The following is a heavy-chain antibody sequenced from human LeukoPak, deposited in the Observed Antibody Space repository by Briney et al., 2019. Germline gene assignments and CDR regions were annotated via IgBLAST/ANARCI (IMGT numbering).Heavy chain of an antibody. CDR3: ARVYYYESSYSDRRPFDS. Sequence: SETLSLTWAVSGGSISSNNWWSWVRQPPGKGVEGVGEIYHSGSTNYNPSLKSRVTISLDKSKNQFSLNVNSVTAADTAVYYCARVYYYESSYSDRRPFDSWGRGTLVTVSS. V-gene: IGHV4-4*02. D-gene: IGHD3-22*01. CDR1: GGSISSNNW. CDR2: IYHSGST. J-gene: IGHJ4*02.